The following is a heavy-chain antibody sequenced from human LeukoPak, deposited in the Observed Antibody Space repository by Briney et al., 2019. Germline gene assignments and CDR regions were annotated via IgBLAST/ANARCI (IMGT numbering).Heavy chain of an antibody. CDR1: GGSISSYY. J-gene: IGHJ4*02. Sequence: SETLSLTCTVSGGSISSYYWSWIRQPPGKGLEWIGYIYYSGSTNYNPSLKSRVTISVDTSKNQFSLKLSSVTAADTAVYYCARVGFGELLFPHYEYYLDYGARGTRVTVS. CDR2: IYYSGST. CDR3: ARVGFGELLFPHYEYYLDY. D-gene: IGHD3-10*01. V-gene: IGHV4-59*01.